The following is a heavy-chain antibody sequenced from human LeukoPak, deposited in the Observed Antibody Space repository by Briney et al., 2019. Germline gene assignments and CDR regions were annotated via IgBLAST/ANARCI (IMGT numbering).Heavy chain of an antibody. D-gene: IGHD3-3*01. CDR1: GFTFSSYW. V-gene: IGHV3-74*01. CDR3: ARVVNYDFWSGLNH. CDR2: INSDGSST. J-gene: IGHJ5*02. Sequence: PGGSLRLSCAASGFTFSSYWMHWVRQAPGKGLVWVSRINSDGSSTSYADSVKGRFTISRDNARNTQYLQMNSLRAEDTAVYYCARVVNYDFWSGLNHWGQGTLVTVSS.